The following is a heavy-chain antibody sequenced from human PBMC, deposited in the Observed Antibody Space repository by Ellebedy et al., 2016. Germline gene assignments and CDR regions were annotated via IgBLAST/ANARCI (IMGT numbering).Heavy chain of an antibody. CDR3: ARQFSGVVTLIDY. Sequence: GESLKISCKGSGYSFTSYWISWVRQMPGKGLEWMGRIDPSDSYTNYSPSFQGHVTISADKSISTAYLQWSSLKASDTAMYYCARQFSGVVTLIDYWGQGTLVTVSS. CDR2: IDPSDSYT. J-gene: IGHJ4*02. V-gene: IGHV5-10-1*01. D-gene: IGHD3-3*01. CDR1: GYSFTSYW.